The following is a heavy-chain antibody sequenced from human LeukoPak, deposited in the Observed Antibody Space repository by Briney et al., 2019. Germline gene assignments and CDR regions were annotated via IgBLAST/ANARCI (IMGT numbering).Heavy chain of an antibody. CDR1: GFSFSNYA. V-gene: IGHV3-23*01. Sequence: PGGSLRLSCAASGFSFSNYAMSWVRQAPGKGLEWVSYVAGGGGKKFHADSVKGRFTISSDNSRNTMFLQMNSLRVEDTAVYYCAKCRLSYGDDAFHVWGQGTMVLVSS. D-gene: IGHD4-17*01. J-gene: IGHJ3*01. CDR3: AKCRLSYGDDAFHV. CDR2: VAGGGGKK.